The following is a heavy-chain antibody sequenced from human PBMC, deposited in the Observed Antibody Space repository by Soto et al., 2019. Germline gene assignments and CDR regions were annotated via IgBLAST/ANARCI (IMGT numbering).Heavy chain of an antibody. Sequence: GGSLRLSCAASGFTFSSYAMSWVRQAPGKGLEWVSAISGSGGSTYYADSVKGRFTISRDNSKNTLYLQMNSLRAEDTAVYYCATTLPAGDIVVVPADYRWGQGTLVTVSS. V-gene: IGHV3-23*01. CDR1: GFTFSSYA. D-gene: IGHD2-2*01. CDR2: ISGSGGST. CDR3: ATTLPAGDIVVVPADYR. J-gene: IGHJ5*02.